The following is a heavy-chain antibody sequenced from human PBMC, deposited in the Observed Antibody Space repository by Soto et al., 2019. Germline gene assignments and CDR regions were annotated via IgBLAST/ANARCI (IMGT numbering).Heavy chain of an antibody. CDR2: FDPEDGET. CDR3: ARDICSGGSCYEKPADY. J-gene: IGHJ4*02. CDR1: GYTLTELS. Sequence: ASVKVSCKVSGYTLTELSMHWVRQAPGKGLEWMGGFDPEDGETIYAQKFQGRVTITADKSTSTAYMELSSLRSEDTAVYYCARDICSGGSCYEKPADYWGQGTLVTVSP. V-gene: IGHV1-24*01. D-gene: IGHD2-15*01.